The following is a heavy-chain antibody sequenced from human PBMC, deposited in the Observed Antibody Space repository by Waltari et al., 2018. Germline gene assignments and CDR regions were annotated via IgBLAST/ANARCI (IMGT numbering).Heavy chain of an antibody. Sequence: EVQLVESGGGLIQPGGSLRLSCAAYGFTVSSNYLSWVRQAPGKGLEWVSVIYSGGSTYYADSVKGRFTISRDNSKNTLYLQMNSLRAEDTAVYYCARDYGDYFGGMDVWGQGTTVTVSS. CDR3: ARDYGDYFGGMDV. V-gene: IGHV3-53*01. CDR1: GFTVSSNY. CDR2: IYSGGST. J-gene: IGHJ6*02. D-gene: IGHD4-17*01.